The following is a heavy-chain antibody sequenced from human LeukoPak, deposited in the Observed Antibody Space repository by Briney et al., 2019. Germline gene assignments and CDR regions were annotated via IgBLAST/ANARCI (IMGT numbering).Heavy chain of an antibody. J-gene: IGHJ3*02. CDR1: GFTFSSYS. CDR3: ARAGYYYDSSGPGADAFDI. V-gene: IGHV3-21*01. D-gene: IGHD3-22*01. Sequence: PGGSLRLSCAASGFTFSSYSMNWVRQAPGKGLEWVSSISSSSSYIYYADSVKGRFTISRDNAKNSLYLQMNSLRAEDTAVYYCARAGYYYDSSGPGADAFDIWGQGTMVAVSS. CDR2: ISSSSSYI.